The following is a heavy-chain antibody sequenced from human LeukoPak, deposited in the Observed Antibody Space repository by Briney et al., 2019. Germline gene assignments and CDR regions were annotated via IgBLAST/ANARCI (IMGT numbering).Heavy chain of an antibody. D-gene: IGHD2-15*01. J-gene: IGHJ6*03. Sequence: PGRSLRLSCAASGFTFDDYAMHWVRQAPGKGLEWVSLISWDGGSTYYADSVKGRFTISRDNSKNSLYLQMNSLRAEDTALYYCAKDHAGYPYYYMDVWGKGTTVTVSS. V-gene: IGHV3-43D*03. CDR3: AKDHAGYPYYYMDV. CDR2: ISWDGGST. CDR1: GFTFDDYA.